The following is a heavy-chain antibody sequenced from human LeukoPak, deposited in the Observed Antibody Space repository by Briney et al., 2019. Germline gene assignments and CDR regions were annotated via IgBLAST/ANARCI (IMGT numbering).Heavy chain of an antibody. CDR1: GYTFTSYS. CDR2: ISAYNGNT. V-gene: IGHV1-18*01. CDR3: ARVTTPRPRYYYGSGSYYSGYFDY. J-gene: IGHJ4*02. Sequence: ASVKVSCKASGYTFTSYSISWVRQAPGQGLEWMGWISAYNGNTNYAQKLQGRVTMTTDTSTSTAYMELSRLRSDDTAVYYCARVTTPRPRYYYGSGSYYSGYFDYWGQGTLVTVSS. D-gene: IGHD3-10*01.